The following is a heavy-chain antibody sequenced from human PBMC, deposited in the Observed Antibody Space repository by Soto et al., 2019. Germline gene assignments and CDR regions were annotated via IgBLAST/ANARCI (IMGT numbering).Heavy chain of an antibody. J-gene: IGHJ4*02. Sequence: EVQLVESGGGLVKAGGSLRLFCTASGFTFRNYNMNWVLQAPGKGLQWVSSISTGGASMFYADSVKGRFTISRDNAQTSLFLQIDSASAEYTAVYYCARGIATPVGDYFDSWGQGTLVTVSS. D-gene: IGHD2-15*01. CDR2: ISTGGASM. CDR1: GFTFRNYN. V-gene: IGHV3-21*06. CDR3: ARGIATPVGDYFDS.